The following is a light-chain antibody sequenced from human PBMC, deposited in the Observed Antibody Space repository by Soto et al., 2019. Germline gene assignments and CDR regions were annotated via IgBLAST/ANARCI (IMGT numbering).Light chain of an antibody. CDR1: SSDVGGYHY. CDR2: DVN. J-gene: IGLJ2*01. CDR3: CSYAGSYTVV. Sequence: QSALTQPRSVSGSPGQSVTLSCTGTSSDVGGYHYVSWYQHHPGKAPKIIIYDVNKRPSGVPDRFSGSKSGNTASLTISGLQTEDEADYYCCSYAGSYTVVFGGGTPLTVL. V-gene: IGLV2-11*01.